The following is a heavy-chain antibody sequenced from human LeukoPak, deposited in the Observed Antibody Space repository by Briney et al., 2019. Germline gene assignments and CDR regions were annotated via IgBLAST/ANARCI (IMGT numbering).Heavy chain of an antibody. V-gene: IGHV4-39*07. CDR3: ARSPNGRYSD. D-gene: IGHD1-26*01. CDR1: GGSITTTNNY. CDR2: ISYDGST. J-gene: IGHJ4*02. Sequence: SETLSLTCAVSGGSITTTNNYWAWIRQPPGAGLEWIGSISYDGSTAYSLSLKRRISMSMDTSRNHFSLRLSSLTAADTATYYCARSPNGRYSDWGQGTLITVSS.